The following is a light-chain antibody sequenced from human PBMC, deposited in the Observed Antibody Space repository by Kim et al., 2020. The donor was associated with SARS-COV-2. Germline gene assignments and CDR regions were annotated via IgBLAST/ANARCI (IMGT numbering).Light chain of an antibody. V-gene: IGKV3-20*01. CDR2: GTS. CDR3: NQYDLPPWT. J-gene: IGKJ1*01. Sequence: FAGERATLSCRASQSVSSSSLAWYQHKPGQAPRLLIYGTSNRATGIPDRFSGSGSETDFTLSISRLEPEDFAVFYCNQYDLPPWTFGQGTKVDIK. CDR1: QSVSSSS.